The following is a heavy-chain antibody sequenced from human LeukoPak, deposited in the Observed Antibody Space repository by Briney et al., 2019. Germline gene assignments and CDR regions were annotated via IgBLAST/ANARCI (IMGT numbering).Heavy chain of an antibody. D-gene: IGHD2-2*02. Sequence: SETLSLTCAVYGGSFSGYYWSWLRQPPGKGLEWFGEINHSGSTNYNPSLKSRVTISVDTSKNEFSLKLSSVTAADTAVYYCARLVRIVVVPAAIRYYYYGMDVWGQGTTVTVSS. CDR3: ARLVRIVVVPAAIRYYYYGMDV. CDR2: INHSGST. CDR1: GGSFSGYY. J-gene: IGHJ6*02. V-gene: IGHV4-34*01.